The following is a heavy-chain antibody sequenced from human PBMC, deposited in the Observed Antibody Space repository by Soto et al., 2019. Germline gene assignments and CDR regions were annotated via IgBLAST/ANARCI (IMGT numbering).Heavy chain of an antibody. V-gene: IGHV4-34*01. CDR2: INPSGST. Sequence: PSETLSLTXAVYGGSFSGYSWTWIRQPPGTGLEWIGDINPSGSTHYNPSLKSRVTISIDTSKNQVSLKVNSVTAADTAVYYCARDHPHSYGVYYFDYWGQGTPVTVSS. CDR1: GGSFSGYS. D-gene: IGHD5-18*01. CDR3: ARDHPHSYGVYYFDY. J-gene: IGHJ4*02.